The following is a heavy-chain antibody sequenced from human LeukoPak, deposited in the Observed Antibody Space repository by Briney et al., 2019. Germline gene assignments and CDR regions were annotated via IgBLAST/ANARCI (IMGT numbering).Heavy chain of an antibody. CDR3: ARDYTNDYDFWSGYYYYYMDV. D-gene: IGHD3-3*01. CDR1: GDSVSSNSAA. J-gene: IGHJ6*03. V-gene: IGHV6-1*01. Sequence: SQTLSLTCAISGDSVSSNSAAWNWIRQSPSRGLEWLGRTYYRSKWYNDYAVSVKSRITINPDTSKNQFSLQLNSVTPEDTAVYYCARDYTNDYDFWSGYYYYYMDVWGKGTTVTVSS. CDR2: TYYRSKWYN.